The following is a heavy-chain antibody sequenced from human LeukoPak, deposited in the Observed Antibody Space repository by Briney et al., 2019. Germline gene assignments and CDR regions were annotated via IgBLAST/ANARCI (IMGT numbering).Heavy chain of an antibody. Sequence: SETLSLTCAVSGGSISSGGYSWSWIRQPPGKGLEWIGYIYHSGSTYYNPSLKSRVTISVDRSKNQFSLKLSSVTAADTAVYYCARVDFWTGGYYYYMDVWGKGTTVTVSS. D-gene: IGHD3/OR15-3a*01. CDR2: IYHSGST. CDR3: ARVDFWTGGYYYYMDV. V-gene: IGHV4-30-2*01. CDR1: GGSISSGGYS. J-gene: IGHJ6*03.